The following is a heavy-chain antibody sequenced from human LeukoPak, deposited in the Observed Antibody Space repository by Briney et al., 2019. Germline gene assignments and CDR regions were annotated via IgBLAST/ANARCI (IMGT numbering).Heavy chain of an antibody. D-gene: IGHD3-16*01. CDR1: GFIFSSYS. Sequence: GGSLRLSCAASGFIFSSYSMNWVRQAPGRGLEWVSYISSSSGTIYYADSVKGRFTVSRDNAKKSLYLQMNSLRDEDTAVYYCARDGGATTPWAFDIWGQGAVVTVSS. CDR3: ARDGGATTPWAFDI. CDR2: ISSSSGTI. V-gene: IGHV3-48*02. J-gene: IGHJ3*02.